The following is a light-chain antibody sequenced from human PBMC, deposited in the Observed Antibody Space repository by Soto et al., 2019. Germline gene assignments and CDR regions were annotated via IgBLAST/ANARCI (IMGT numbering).Light chain of an antibody. V-gene: IGLV3-21*04. CDR1: NIGSKS. Sequence: SYELTQPPSVSVAPGKTARITCGGNNIGSKSVHWYQQKPGQAPVLVIYYDSDRPSGIPERFSGSNSGNTATLTISRVEAGDEGEYYCQVWDSSSDHPVFGGGTKVTVL. CDR3: QVWDSSSDHPV. J-gene: IGLJ3*02. CDR2: YDS.